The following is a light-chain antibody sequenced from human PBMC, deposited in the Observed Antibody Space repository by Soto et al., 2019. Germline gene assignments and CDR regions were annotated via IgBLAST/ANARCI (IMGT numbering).Light chain of an antibody. V-gene: IGLV2-14*01. CDR3: SSYTSSSTYV. CDR2: DVS. Sequence: QSALTQPASVSGSPGQSITIPCTGNSRDVGGYNFVSWYQQHPGKAPKLMIYDVSNRPSGVSNRFSGSKSGNTASLTISGLQAEDEADYYCSSYTSSSTYVFGTGTKVTVL. J-gene: IGLJ1*01. CDR1: SRDVGGYNF.